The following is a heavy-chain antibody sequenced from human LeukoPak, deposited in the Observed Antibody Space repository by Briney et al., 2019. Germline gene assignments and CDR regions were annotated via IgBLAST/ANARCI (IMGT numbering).Heavy chain of an antibody. J-gene: IGHJ4*02. V-gene: IGHV3-53*01. CDR3: AKGSNGDYDN. CDR2: IGKNQ. CDR1: GFTVSTDH. D-gene: IGHD4-17*01. Sequence: GGSLRLSCAASGFTVSTDHMTWVRQAPGKGLEWVATIGKNQYYADSVKGRFTISKDNSKNMMYLQMDSLGVDDTAIYYCAKGSNGDYDNWGQGTLVTVSS.